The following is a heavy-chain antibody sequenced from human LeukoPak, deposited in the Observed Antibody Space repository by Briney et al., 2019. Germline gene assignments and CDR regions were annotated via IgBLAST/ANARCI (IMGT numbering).Heavy chain of an antibody. D-gene: IGHD2-8*02. CDR1: GFTFDDYC. J-gene: IGHJ4*02. CDR2: INCNGGST. CDR3: ATYRQVLLPFES. Sequence: GGSLRLTCAASGFTFDDYCMSWVRQAPGKGLEWASGINCNGGSTGYAESLKCRFSISRDNSKSTLSLQMTSLRAEDTAIYYCATYRQVLLPFESWGQGTLVTVSS. V-gene: IGHV3-20*04.